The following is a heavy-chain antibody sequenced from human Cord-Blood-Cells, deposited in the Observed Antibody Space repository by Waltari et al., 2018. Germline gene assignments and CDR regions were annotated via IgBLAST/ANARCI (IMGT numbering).Heavy chain of an antibody. V-gene: IGHV4-59*08. CDR1: GGSISSYY. CDR2: IYYSGST. Sequence: QVQLQESGPGLVKPSETLSLPCTVSGGSISSYYWSWIRQPPGKGLEWIGYIYYSGSTNYTPSLKSRVTIAVDTSKNQFSLKLSSVTAADTAVYYCARRGLGNWFDPWGQGTLVTVSS. J-gene: IGHJ5*02. D-gene: IGHD3-9*01. CDR3: ARRGLGNWFDP.